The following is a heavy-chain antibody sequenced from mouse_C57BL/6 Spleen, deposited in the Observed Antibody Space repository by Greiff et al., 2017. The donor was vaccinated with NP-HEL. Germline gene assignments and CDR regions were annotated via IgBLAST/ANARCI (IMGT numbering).Heavy chain of an antibody. J-gene: IGHJ3*01. Sequence: EVMLVESGGGLVKPGGSLKLSCAASGFTFSDYGMHWVRQAPEKGLEWVAYISSGSSTIYYADTVKGRFTISRDNAKNTLCLQMTSLRSEDTAMYYCATYDAFAYWGQGTLVTVSA. CDR3: ATYDAFAY. D-gene: IGHD2-3*01. CDR2: ISSGSSTI. V-gene: IGHV5-17*01. CDR1: GFTFSDYG.